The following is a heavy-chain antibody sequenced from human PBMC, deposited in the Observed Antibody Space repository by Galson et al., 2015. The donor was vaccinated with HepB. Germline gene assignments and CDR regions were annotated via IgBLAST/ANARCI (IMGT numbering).Heavy chain of an antibody. V-gene: IGHV3-23*01. CDR1: GLTFSSYA. D-gene: IGHD3-22*01. CDR2: ISGSAGRT. Sequence: SLRLSCAASGLTFSSYAMSWVRQAPGKGLEWVSAISGSAGRTHYADSVKGRFTISRDNFKNTLYLQMNSLRAEDTALYYCAKDMGFAYYYDTSGYFGTDYYYGMDVWGQGTTVTVSS. CDR3: AKDMGFAYYYDTSGYFGTDYYYGMDV. J-gene: IGHJ6*02.